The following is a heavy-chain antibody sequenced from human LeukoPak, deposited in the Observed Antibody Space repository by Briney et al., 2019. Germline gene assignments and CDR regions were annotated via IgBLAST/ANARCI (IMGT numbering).Heavy chain of an antibody. V-gene: IGHV4-61*02. Sequence: SQTLSLTCTVSGGSISSGSYYWSWIRQPAGKGLEWIGRICTSGSTNYNPSLKSRVTISVDTSKNQFSLKLSSVTAADTAVYYCAREGSGSYRSPAFDIWGQGTMVTVSS. D-gene: IGHD3-10*01. CDR1: GGSISSGSYY. CDR3: AREGSGSYRSPAFDI. J-gene: IGHJ3*02. CDR2: ICTSGST.